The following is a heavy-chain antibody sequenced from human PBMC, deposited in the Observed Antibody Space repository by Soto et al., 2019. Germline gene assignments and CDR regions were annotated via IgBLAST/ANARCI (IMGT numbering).Heavy chain of an antibody. J-gene: IGHJ3*02. V-gene: IGHV4-59*01. CDR2: IYYSGST. Sequence: PSETLSLTCTVSGGSISSYYWSWIRQPPGKGLEWIGYIYYSGSTNYNPSLKSRVTISVDTSKNQFSLELSSVTAADTAVYYCAREASGAFDIWGQGTMVTVSS. D-gene: IGHD6-25*01. CDR3: AREASGAFDI. CDR1: GGSISSYY.